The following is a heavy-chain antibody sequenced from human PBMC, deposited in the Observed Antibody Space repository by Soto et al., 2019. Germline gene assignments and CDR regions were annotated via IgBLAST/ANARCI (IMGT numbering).Heavy chain of an antibody. J-gene: IGHJ3*02. CDR3: ATHSYYYGSGSPFDI. CDR2: IYPGDSDT. V-gene: IGHV5-51*01. CDR1: GYSSTSYW. D-gene: IGHD3-10*01. Sequence: GECPKISCRGSGYSSTSYWIDRVRQMPGKGLEWMGIIYPGDSDTRNSPSFQGPVTISADKSISTAYLQWSSLKASDTAMYYCATHSYYYGSGSPFDIWGQGTMVTVSS.